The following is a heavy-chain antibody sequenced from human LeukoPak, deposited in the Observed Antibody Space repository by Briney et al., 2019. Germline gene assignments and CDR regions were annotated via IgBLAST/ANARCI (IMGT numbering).Heavy chain of an antibody. D-gene: IGHD5-18*01. CDR2: IFGSGGSP. V-gene: IGHV3-23*01. J-gene: IGHJ4*02. CDR1: GFTFGSHA. CDR3: GKTTVGYSSGQKPAWPVDY. Sequence: GSLRLSCEASGFTFGSHAMYWVRQAPGKGLEWVAGIFGSGGSPHYADPVKGRFTISRDNSRNTVYLQINSLRAEDTAVYYCGKTTVGYSSGQKPAWPVDYWGQGTLVTVSS.